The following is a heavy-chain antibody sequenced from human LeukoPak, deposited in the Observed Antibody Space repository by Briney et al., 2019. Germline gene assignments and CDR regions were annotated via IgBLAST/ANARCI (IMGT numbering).Heavy chain of an antibody. J-gene: IGHJ5*02. CDR1: GFTFSSFG. V-gene: IGHV3-33*01. CDR3: VRGVGVSRFNYLDP. Sequence: PGGSLRLSCAASGFTFSSFGMHWVRQAPGKGLEWVAVIWYDASNKYYVDSVKGRFTISRDNSKNTLYLQMNSLRDDDTAVYYCVRGVGVSRFNYLDPWGQGTLVTVSS. D-gene: IGHD1-7*01. CDR2: IWYDASNK.